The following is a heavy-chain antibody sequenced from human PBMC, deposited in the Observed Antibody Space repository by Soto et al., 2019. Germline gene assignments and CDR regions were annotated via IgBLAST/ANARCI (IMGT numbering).Heavy chain of an antibody. V-gene: IGHV1-18*04. CDR3: ARDFYKHWGRYCSGGSCYSGWFDP. CDR1: GYTFTSYG. D-gene: IGHD2-15*01. J-gene: IGHJ5*02. Sequence: ASVKVSCKASGYTFTSYGISWVRQAPGQGLEWMGWISAYNGNTNYAQKLQGRVTMTTDTSTSTAYMGLRSLRSDDTAVYYCARDFYKHWGRYCSGGSCYSGWFDPWGQGTLVTVSS. CDR2: ISAYNGNT.